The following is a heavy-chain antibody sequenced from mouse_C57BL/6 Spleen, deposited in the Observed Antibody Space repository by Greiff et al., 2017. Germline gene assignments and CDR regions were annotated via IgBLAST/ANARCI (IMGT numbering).Heavy chain of an antibody. CDR1: GYTFTSYW. V-gene: IGHV1-53*01. CDR2: INPSNGGT. CDR3: ARWDGYPYYFDY. J-gene: IGHJ2*01. D-gene: IGHD2-3*01. Sequence: QVQLQQPGTELVKPGASVKLSCKASGYTFTSYWMHWVKQRPGQGLEWIGNINPSNGGTNYNEKFKSKATLTVDKSSSTAYMQLSILTSEDSAVYDCARWDGYPYYFDYWGQGTTLTVSS.